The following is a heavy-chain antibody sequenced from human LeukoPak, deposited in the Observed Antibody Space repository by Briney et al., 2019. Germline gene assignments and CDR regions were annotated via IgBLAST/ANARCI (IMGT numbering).Heavy chain of an antibody. D-gene: IGHD1-26*01. CDR3: ASPTSTGADY. J-gene: IGHJ4*02. V-gene: IGHV3-30*04. CDR2: ISYDGSNK. CDR1: GFTFSSYA. Sequence: QPGGSLRLSCAASGFTFSSYAMHWVRQAPGKGLEWVAVISYDGSNKYYADSVKGRFTISRDNSKNTLYLQMNSLRAEDTAVYYCASPTSTGADYWGQGTLVTVSS.